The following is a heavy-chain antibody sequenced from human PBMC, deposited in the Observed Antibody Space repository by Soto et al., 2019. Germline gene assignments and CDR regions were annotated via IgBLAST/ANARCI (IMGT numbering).Heavy chain of an antibody. CDR3: AKGQGGSSSWYELGGHAFDI. CDR1: GFTFSSYA. J-gene: IGHJ3*02. V-gene: IGHV3-23*01. D-gene: IGHD6-13*01. Sequence: GGSLLSCAASGFTFSSYAMSWVRQAPGKGLEWVSAISGSGGSTYYADSVKGRFTISRDNSKNTLYLQMNSLRAEDTAVYYCAKGQGGSSSWYELGGHAFDIWGQGTMVTVSS. CDR2: ISGSGGST.